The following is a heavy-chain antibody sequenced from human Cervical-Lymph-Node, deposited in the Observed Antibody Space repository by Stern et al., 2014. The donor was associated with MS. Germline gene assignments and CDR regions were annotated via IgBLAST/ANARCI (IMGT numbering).Heavy chain of an antibody. J-gene: IGHJ4*02. CDR3: ARALDVIAAGDY. CDR2: ISAHNGDK. CDR1: GYTFTNYG. Sequence: QVQLVQSGAEVRKPGASVTVSCKTSGYTFTNYGITWVRQAPGQRVEWMGGISAHNGDKKSAQNVQGRVTMTTDTSTSTAYMELRSLKSDDSAIYYCARALDVIAAGDYWGQGTLVTVSS. V-gene: IGHV1-18*01. D-gene: IGHD6-25*01.